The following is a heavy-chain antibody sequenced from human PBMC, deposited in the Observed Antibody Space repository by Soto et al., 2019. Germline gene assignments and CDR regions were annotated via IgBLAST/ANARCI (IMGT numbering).Heavy chain of an antibody. CDR1: GYTFSNFW. CDR3: ARSPRSSPSFDV. Sequence: PGESLKISCQCSGYTFSNFWIGWVRQLPGQGLEWMGIIYPGDHETRYSPSFLGKVTISAEKSINTAYLQWSSLEASDSAFYFCARSPRSSPSFDVCGQGPLVTVSS. V-gene: IGHV5-51*01. CDR2: IYPGDHET. J-gene: IGHJ4*02. D-gene: IGHD6-13*01.